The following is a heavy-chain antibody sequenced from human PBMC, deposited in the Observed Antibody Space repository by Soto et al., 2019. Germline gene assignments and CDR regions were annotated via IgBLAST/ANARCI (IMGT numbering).Heavy chain of an antibody. J-gene: IGHJ4*02. CDR3: ARAVYAFGEDDVSYFDT. D-gene: IGHD2-8*01. Sequence: QVQLVQSGADVRKPGASMKVSCTTSGYNFINHFIHWVRQAPGQGLEWMGLINPGDGGTRYAQKFQGRLTMTRDTSTNTVYMDLSSLRSEDTAVYYCARAVYAFGEDDVSYFDTWGQVPVVTVAS. CDR1: GYNFINHF. V-gene: IGHV1-46*01. CDR2: INPGDGGT.